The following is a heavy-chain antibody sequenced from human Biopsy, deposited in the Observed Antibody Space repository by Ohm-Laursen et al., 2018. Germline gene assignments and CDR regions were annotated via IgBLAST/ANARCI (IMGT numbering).Heavy chain of an antibody. CDR3: ARDSGILNYGNFKYYHYYGMDV. Sequence: GTLSLTCTVSGDSVTKYYWSWIRQPPGKGLEWIGHIYYSVMTNYNPSLQSRVSISVDTSRDQVSLTLSSVTAADTAAYYCARDSGILNYGNFKYYHYYGMDVWGQGTKVTVSS. CDR1: GDSVTKYY. CDR2: IYYSVMT. D-gene: IGHD4-11*01. J-gene: IGHJ6*02. V-gene: IGHV4-59*02.